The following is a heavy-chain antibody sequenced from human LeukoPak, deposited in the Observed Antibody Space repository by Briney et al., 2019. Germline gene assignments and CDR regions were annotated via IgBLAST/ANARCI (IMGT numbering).Heavy chain of an antibody. Sequence: PSETLSLTCAVYGGSFSGYYWSWIRQPPGKGLEWIGEINHSGSTNYNPSLKSRVTMSVDTSKNQFSLKLSSVTAADTAVYYCARESLIVVVPAAIYRYYYMDVWGKGTTVTISS. D-gene: IGHD2-2*01. CDR2: INHSGST. CDR3: ARESLIVVVPAAIYRYYYMDV. CDR1: GGSFSGYY. V-gene: IGHV4-34*01. J-gene: IGHJ6*03.